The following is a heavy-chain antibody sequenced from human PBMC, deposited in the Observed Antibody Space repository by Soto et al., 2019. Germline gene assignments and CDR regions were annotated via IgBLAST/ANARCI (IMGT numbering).Heavy chain of an antibody. V-gene: IGHV4-39*01. CDR2: IYYSGST. D-gene: IGHD3-10*01. CDR3: ARLTKYFGELSRWFDP. J-gene: IGHJ5*02. Sequence: SETLSLTCTVSGGSISSSSYYWGWIRQPPGKGLEWIGSIYYSGSTYYNPSLKSRVTISVDTSKNQFSLKLSSVTAADTAVYYCARLTKYFGELSRWFDPWGQGTLVTVS. CDR1: GGSISSSSYY.